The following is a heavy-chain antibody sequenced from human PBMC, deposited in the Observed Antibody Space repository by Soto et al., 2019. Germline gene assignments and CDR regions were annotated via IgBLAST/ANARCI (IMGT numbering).Heavy chain of an antibody. CDR1: GFTFSHAW. V-gene: IGHV3-15*01. D-gene: IGHD1-1*01. CDR3: VTEVHDTGGDFIDY. J-gene: IGHJ4*02. Sequence: PGESLKISCAASGFTFSHAWMSWVRQAPGKGLEWVGRIKSKGSGGTTDFGAPVKGRFTISRDDSKNTLYLQMDSLKTEDTAVFYCVTEVHDTGGDFIDYWGQGTLVTVSS. CDR2: IKSKGSGGTT.